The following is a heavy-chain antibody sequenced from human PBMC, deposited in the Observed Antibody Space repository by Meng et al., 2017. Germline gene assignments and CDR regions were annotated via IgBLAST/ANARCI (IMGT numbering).Heavy chain of an antibody. J-gene: IGHJ5*02. V-gene: IGHV5-51*01. Sequence: GESLKISCKGSGYSFTSYWIGWVRQMPGKGLEWMGIIYPGDSDTRYSPSFQGQVTIPADKSISTAYLQWSSLKASDTAMYYCARQWHLESNWFDPWGQGTLVTVSS. CDR1: GYSFTSYW. CDR3: ARQWHLESNWFDP. D-gene: IGHD1-1*01. CDR2: IYPGDSDT.